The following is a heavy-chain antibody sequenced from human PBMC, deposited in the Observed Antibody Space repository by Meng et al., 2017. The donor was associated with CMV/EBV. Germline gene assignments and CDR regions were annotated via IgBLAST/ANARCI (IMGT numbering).Heavy chain of an antibody. CDR3: AREGGATGEFDY. D-gene: IGHD1-26*01. V-gene: IGHV3-7*01. CDR2: IKQDGSEK. J-gene: IGHJ4*02. CDR1: GFTFSSYA. Sequence: GESLKISCAASGFTFSSYAMHWVRQAPGKGLEWVANIKQDGSEKYYVDSVKGRFTISRDNAKNSLYLQMNSLRAEDTAVYYCAREGGATGEFDYWGQGTLVTVSS.